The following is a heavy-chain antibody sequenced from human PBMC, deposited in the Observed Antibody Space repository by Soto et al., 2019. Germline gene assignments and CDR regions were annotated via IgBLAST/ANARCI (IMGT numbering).Heavy chain of an antibody. J-gene: IGHJ4*02. V-gene: IGHV3-7*01. Sequence: GGSLRLCCAASGFTFSSYWMSWVRQAPGKGLEWVANIKQDGSEKYYVDSVKGRFTISRDNAKNTLYLQMNSLRAEDTAVYHCAREFWSGPFDYWGQGTLVTVSS. CDR1: GFTFSSYW. CDR3: AREFWSGPFDY. CDR2: IKQDGSEK. D-gene: IGHD3-3*01.